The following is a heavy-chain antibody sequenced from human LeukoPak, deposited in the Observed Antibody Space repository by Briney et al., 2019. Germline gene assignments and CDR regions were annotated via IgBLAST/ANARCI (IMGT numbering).Heavy chain of an antibody. V-gene: IGHV3-21*01. J-gene: IGHJ4*02. Sequence: GGSLRLSCAASGFTFSSYSINWVRQAPGKGLEWVSSISSSSYINYADSVKGRFTISRDNAKNSLYLQMNSLRAEDTAVYYWARESGSASFDYWGQGTLATVSS. CDR1: GFTFSSYS. CDR3: ARESGSASFDY. D-gene: IGHD6-19*01. CDR2: ISSSSYI.